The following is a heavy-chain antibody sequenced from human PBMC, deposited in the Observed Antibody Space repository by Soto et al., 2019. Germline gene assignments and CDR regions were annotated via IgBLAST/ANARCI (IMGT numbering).Heavy chain of an antibody. CDR1: DGSISRSTFY. CDR3: ARHLYSGDSRRYYGY. V-gene: IGHV4-39*01. Sequence: SETLSLTCTVSDGSISRSTFYWGWIRQPPGKGLEWIGSVHYTGSTYYNPSLKSRVTISIDSSKNHLSLKVSSVTAADTAVYYCARHLYSGDSRRYYGYWGQGALVTVSS. J-gene: IGHJ4*02. D-gene: IGHD3-3*01. CDR2: VHYTGST.